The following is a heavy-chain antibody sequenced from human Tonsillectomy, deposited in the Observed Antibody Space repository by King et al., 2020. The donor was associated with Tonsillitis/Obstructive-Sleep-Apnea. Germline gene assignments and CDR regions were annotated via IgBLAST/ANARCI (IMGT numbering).Heavy chain of an antibody. CDR1: GGSISSGGYY. CDR3: ARGTTVKSFDY. CDR2: IYYSGST. V-gene: IGHV4-31*03. Sequence: VQLQESGPGLVKPSQTLSLTCTVSGGSISSGGYYWSWIRQHPGKGLEWIGCIYYSGSTYYNPPLKSRVTISIDTSKNQFSLKQSSVTPADTAVYYCARGTTVKSFDYWGQGTLVTVSS. J-gene: IGHJ4*02. D-gene: IGHD4-17*01.